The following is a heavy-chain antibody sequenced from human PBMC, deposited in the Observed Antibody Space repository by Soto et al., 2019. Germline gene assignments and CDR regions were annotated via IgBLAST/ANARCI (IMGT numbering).Heavy chain of an antibody. Sequence: QVQLVQSGAEVKKPGSSVKVSCKASGGTFSSYTISWVRQAPGQGLEWMGRIIPILGIANYAQKFQGRVTITADKSTSTAYMELSSLRSEDTAVCYCARVDGIAAAGMDYWGQGTLVTVSS. J-gene: IGHJ4*02. CDR1: GGTFSSYT. V-gene: IGHV1-69*02. CDR2: IIPILGIA. D-gene: IGHD6-13*01. CDR3: ARVDGIAAAGMDY.